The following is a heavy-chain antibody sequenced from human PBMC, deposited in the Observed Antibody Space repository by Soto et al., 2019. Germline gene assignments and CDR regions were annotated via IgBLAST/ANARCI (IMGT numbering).Heavy chain of an antibody. CDR2: IYHGGTT. CDR1: GDSFSSNTL. J-gene: IGHJ4*02. CDR3: AVSGSGDFDY. D-gene: IGHD5-12*01. V-gene: IGHV4-4*02. Sequence: SETLSLTCAVSGDSFSSNTLWTWVRQPRGKGEEWVGEIYHGGTTNYNPSLKGRVTISADSSKNQFSLQLTSVTAADTAVYYCAVSGSGDFDYWGQGTLVTVSS.